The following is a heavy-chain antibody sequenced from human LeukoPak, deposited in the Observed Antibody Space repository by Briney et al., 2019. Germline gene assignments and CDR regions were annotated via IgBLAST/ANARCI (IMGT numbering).Heavy chain of an antibody. CDR1: GFTFSSYA. CDR3: VKSGIAVSGTDY. CDR2: IPSKGGST. J-gene: IGHJ4*02. Sequence: GGSLRLTCSASGFTFSSYAMHWVRQAAGKGLEYVSAIPSKGGSTYYADSVKGRFTISRDNSKNTLYLQMSSLRAEDTAVYYCVKSGIAVSGTDYWGQGTLVTVSS. V-gene: IGHV3-64D*09. D-gene: IGHD6-19*01.